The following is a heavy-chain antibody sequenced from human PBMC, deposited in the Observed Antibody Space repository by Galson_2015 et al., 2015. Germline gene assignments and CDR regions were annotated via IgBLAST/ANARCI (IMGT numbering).Heavy chain of an antibody. CDR1: GFTFSSYA. D-gene: IGHD3-10*01. Sequence: SLRLSCATSGFTFSSYAMSWVRQAPGKGLEWVSAISGSGGTTYYADSVKGRFTISRDNSKNTLYLQMNSLRAEDTAVYYCAKRPYGSGSGSYFDYWGQGTLVTVSS. CDR2: ISGSGGTT. CDR3: AKRPYGSGSGSYFDY. J-gene: IGHJ4*02. V-gene: IGHV3-23*01.